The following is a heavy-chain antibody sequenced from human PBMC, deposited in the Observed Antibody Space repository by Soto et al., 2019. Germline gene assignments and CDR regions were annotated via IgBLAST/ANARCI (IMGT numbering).Heavy chain of an antibody. D-gene: IGHD6-13*01. V-gene: IGHV3-9*01. CDR1: GFTLDDYA. CDR3: AKDSVPYSSSGTNWFDP. Sequence: EVQLVESGGGLVQPGRSLRLSCAASGFTLDDYAMHWVRQAPGKGLAWVSGRSWNRGSIGYADSVKGRFTISRDNAKNSLYLQMNSLRAEDTALYYCAKDSVPYSSSGTNWFDPWGQGTLVTVSS. J-gene: IGHJ5*02. CDR2: RSWNRGSI.